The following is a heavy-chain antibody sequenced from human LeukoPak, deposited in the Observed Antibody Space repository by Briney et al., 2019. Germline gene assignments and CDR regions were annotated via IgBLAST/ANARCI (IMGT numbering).Heavy chain of an antibody. J-gene: IGHJ5*02. Sequence: GGSLRLSCAASGSTFSSYSMNWVRQAPGKGLEWVSSISSSSSYIYYADSVKGRFTISRDNAKNSLYLQMNSLRAEDTAVYYCARAFKDIVVVPAAERGDWFDPWGQGTLVTVSS. V-gene: IGHV3-21*01. CDR1: GSTFSSYS. CDR3: ARAFKDIVVVPAAERGDWFDP. D-gene: IGHD2-2*01. CDR2: ISSSSSYI.